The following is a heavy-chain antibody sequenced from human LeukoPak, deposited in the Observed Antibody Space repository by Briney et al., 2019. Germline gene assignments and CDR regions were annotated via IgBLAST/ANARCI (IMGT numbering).Heavy chain of an antibody. J-gene: IGHJ4*02. Sequence: KSSETLSLTCTVSGGSISSYYWSWIRQPAGKGLEWIGCIYTSGSTNYNPSLKSRVTMSVDTSKNQFSLKLSSVIAADTAVYYCARGDDFWSGYYFDYWGQGTLVTVSS. V-gene: IGHV4-4*07. CDR1: GGSISSYY. D-gene: IGHD3-3*01. CDR2: IYTSGST. CDR3: ARGDDFWSGYYFDY.